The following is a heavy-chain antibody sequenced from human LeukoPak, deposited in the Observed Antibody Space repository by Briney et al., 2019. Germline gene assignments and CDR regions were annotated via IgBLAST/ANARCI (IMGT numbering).Heavy chain of an antibody. CDR3: TRIFYYETGGYYPFH. Sequence: AGTLTLSCAASGVTFSDHHMDWGRQAPRKGLQGIGRRRNKARGYSSEFAASVKGRFTIARDEPKHSLYLPINSLETEATAAFYCTRIFYYETGGYYPFHWGQGGLVTVS. D-gene: IGHD3-22*01. V-gene: IGHV3-72*01. CDR2: RRNKARGYSS. J-gene: IGHJ4*02. CDR1: GVTFSDHH.